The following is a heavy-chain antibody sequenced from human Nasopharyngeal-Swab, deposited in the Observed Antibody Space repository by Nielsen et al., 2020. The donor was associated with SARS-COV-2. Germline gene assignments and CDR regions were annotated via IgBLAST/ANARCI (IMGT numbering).Heavy chain of an antibody. D-gene: IGHD6-6*01. CDR2: INPNSGGT. V-gene: IGHV1-2*06. Sequence: ASVKVSCKASGYTFTSYAMHWVRQAPGQGLEWMGRINPNSGGTNYAQKFQGRVTMTRDTSISTAYMELSRLRSDDTAVYYCARGWKFYPSSGDAFDIWGQGTMVTVSS. J-gene: IGHJ3*02. CDR1: GYTFTSYA. CDR3: ARGWKFYPSSGDAFDI.